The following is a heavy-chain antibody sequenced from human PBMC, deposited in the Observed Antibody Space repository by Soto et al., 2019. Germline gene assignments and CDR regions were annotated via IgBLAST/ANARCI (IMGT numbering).Heavy chain of an antibody. V-gene: IGHV4-59*02. Sequence: QVQLQESGPGLLKPSETLSLTCTISGGSVSTYYWSWIRQPPGKELEWIGLTSYSGNTNYNPSLKSRVAMAVDTSKNQFSLTLSSLTAADTAVYYCARDGVGPFDHWGQGTLVTVSS. D-gene: IGHD3-3*01. CDR2: TSYSGNT. CDR1: GGSVSTYY. J-gene: IGHJ4*02. CDR3: ARDGVGPFDH.